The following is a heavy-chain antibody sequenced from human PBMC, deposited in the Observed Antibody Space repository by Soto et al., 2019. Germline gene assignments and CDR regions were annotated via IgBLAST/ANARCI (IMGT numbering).Heavy chain of an antibody. Sequence: EVQLVESGGGLVQPGGSLRLSCVASGFDFNRYSMNWVRQAPGKGLEWISYINSGSTSVFYADSVRGRFTISRDNAKNSLYLQMTSLRAEDTAVYYCTSSTSPDAYWGQGTLVTVPS. CDR1: GFDFNRYS. D-gene: IGHD2-2*01. V-gene: IGHV3-48*04. J-gene: IGHJ4*02. CDR2: INSGSTSV. CDR3: TSSTSPDAY.